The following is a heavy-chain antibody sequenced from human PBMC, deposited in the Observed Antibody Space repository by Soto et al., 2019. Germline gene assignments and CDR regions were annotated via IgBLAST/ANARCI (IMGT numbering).Heavy chain of an antibody. Sequence: SETLSLTCTVSGGSISSSSYYWGWIRQPPGKGLEWIGSIYYSGSTYYNPSLKSRVTISVDTSKNQFSLKLSSVTAADTAVYYCARLGVGFGEVLLWYYFDYWGQGTLVTVSS. D-gene: IGHD3-10*01. CDR3: ARLGVGFGEVLLWYYFDY. V-gene: IGHV4-39*01. CDR1: GGSISSSSYY. J-gene: IGHJ4*02. CDR2: IYYSGST.